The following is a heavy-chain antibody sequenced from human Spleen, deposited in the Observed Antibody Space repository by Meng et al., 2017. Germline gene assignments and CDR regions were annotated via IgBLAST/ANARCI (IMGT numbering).Heavy chain of an antibody. D-gene: IGHD4-11*01. CDR3: ARGPTTMAHDFDY. CDR2: INHSGST. Sequence: QLKQWGEGLLKPSETLSLTCVGSGGSFSDYYWSWIRQPPGKGLEWIGEINHSGSTNYNPSLERRATISVDTSQNNLSLKLSSVTAADSAVYYCARGPTTMAHDFDYWGQGTLVTVSS. CDR1: GGSFSDYY. V-gene: IGHV4-34*01. J-gene: IGHJ4*02.